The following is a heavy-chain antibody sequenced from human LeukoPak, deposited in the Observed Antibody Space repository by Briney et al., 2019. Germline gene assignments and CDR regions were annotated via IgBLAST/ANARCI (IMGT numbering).Heavy chain of an antibody. D-gene: IGHD4-17*01. Sequence: SETLSLTCTVSGGSISSYYWSWIRQPPGKGLEWIGYIYYSGSTNYNPSLKSRVTISVDTSKNQFTLKLSSVTAADTAVYHCARLRADPYYYYGMDVWGQGTTVTVSS. CDR3: ARLRADPYYYYGMDV. CDR1: GGSISSYY. V-gene: IGHV4-59*08. J-gene: IGHJ6*02. CDR2: IYYSGST.